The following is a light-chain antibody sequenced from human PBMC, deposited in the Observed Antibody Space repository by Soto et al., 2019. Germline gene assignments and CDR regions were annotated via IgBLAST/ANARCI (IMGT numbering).Light chain of an antibody. Sequence: LTQPRSVSGSPGQSVTISCTGTSSDFGGYNYVSWYQQHPGKAPKLMIYDVSKRPSGVPDRFSGSKSGNTASLTISGLQAEDEADYYCCSYAGSYTFYVFGTGTKVTVL. CDR2: DVS. J-gene: IGLJ1*01. CDR3: CSYAGSYTFYV. CDR1: SSDFGGYNY. V-gene: IGLV2-11*01.